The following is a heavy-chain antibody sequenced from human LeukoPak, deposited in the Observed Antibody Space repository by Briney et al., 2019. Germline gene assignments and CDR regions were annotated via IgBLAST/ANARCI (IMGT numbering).Heavy chain of an antibody. Sequence: GGSLRLSCAASGFTFNSYAFNWVRQAPGKGLEWVANIKQDGSEKYYVDSVKGRFTISRDNAKNSLYLQMNSLRAEDTAVYYCARAISSGDFDYWGQGTLVTVSS. D-gene: IGHD6-19*01. CDR1: GFTFNSYA. J-gene: IGHJ4*02. CDR3: ARAISSGDFDY. V-gene: IGHV3-7*04. CDR2: IKQDGSEK.